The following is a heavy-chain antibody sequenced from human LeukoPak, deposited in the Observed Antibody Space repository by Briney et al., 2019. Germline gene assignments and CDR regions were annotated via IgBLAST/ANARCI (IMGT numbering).Heavy chain of an antibody. CDR3: ASGYSGSCFTY. CDR1: GFTFSSYE. D-gene: IGHD1-26*01. V-gene: IGHV3-23*01. Sequence: GGSLRLSCAASGFTFSSYEMNWVRQAPGKGLEWVSAISGSGGSTYYADSVKGRFTISRDNSKNTLYLQMNSLRAEDTAVYYCASGYSGSCFTYWGQGTLVTVSS. J-gene: IGHJ4*02. CDR2: ISGSGGST.